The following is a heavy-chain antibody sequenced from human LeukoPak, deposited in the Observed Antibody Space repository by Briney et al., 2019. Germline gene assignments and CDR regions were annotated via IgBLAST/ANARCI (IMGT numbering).Heavy chain of an antibody. V-gene: IGHV4-59*12. CDR2: IYYSGST. J-gene: IGHJ4*02. CDR1: GGSISSYY. D-gene: IGHD6-19*01. CDR3: ARYIAVAGNLDY. Sequence: PSETLSLTCTVSGGSISSYYWSWIRQPPGKGLEWIGYIYYSGSTNYNPSLKSRVTISVDTSKNQFSLKLSSVTAADTAVYYCARYIAVAGNLDYWGQGTLVTVSS.